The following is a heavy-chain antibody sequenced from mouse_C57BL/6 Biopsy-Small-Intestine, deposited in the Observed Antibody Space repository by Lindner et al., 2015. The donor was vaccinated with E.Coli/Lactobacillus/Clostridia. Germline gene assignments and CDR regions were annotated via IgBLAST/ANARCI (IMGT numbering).Heavy chain of an antibody. CDR2: IWSDGST. CDR3: ARHSGNYDWYFDV. D-gene: IGHD2-1*01. CDR1: GFSLTSYG. Sequence: VQLQESGPGLVAPSQSLSITCTVSGFSLTSYGVHWVRQPPGKGLEWLVVIWSDGSTTYNSALTSRLSISRDNSKSQVFLKMNSLQTDDTAMYYCARHSGNYDWYFDVWGTGTTVTVSS. V-gene: IGHV2-6-1*01. J-gene: IGHJ1*03.